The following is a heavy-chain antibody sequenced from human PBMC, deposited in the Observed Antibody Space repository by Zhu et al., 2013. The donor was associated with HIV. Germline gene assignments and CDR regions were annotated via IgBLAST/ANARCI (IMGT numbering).Heavy chain of an antibody. CDR2: IHPVSGDT. D-gene: IGHD2-2*01. J-gene: IGHJ6*03. CDR3: ARGVRYCSSTSCYYYYYYMDV. V-gene: IGHV1-2*02. CDR1: GYSFTGFY. Sequence: HVQLVQSGAEVKKPGASVKVSCQTSGYSFTGFYLHWVRQAPGQGPQWMGWIHPVSGDTQYGQKFQGRVTMARDTSISTVYMELSSLRSEDTAVYYCARGVRYCSSTSCYYYYYYMDVWGKGTTVTVSS.